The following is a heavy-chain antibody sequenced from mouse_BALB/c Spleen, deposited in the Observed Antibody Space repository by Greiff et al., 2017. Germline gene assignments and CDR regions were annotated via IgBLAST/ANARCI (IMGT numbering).Heavy chain of an antibody. CDR2: IWAGGST. Sequence: QVQLQQSGPGLVAPSQSLSITCTVSGFSLTSYGVHWVRQPPGKGLEWLGVIWAGGSTNYNSALMSRLSISKDNSKSQVFLKMNSLQTDDTAMYYCARDLPSYYRYDGAMDYWGQGTSVTVSS. CDR3: ARDLPSYYRYDGAMDY. CDR1: GFSLTSYG. J-gene: IGHJ4*01. V-gene: IGHV2-9*02. D-gene: IGHD2-14*01.